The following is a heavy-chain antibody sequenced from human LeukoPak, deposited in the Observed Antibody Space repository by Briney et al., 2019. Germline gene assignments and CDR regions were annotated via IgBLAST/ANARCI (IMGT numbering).Heavy chain of an antibody. D-gene: IGHD1-1*01. CDR2: IYNSGST. J-gene: IGHJ4*02. CDR3: ARNWDDDWGCFDY. Sequence: KPSETLSLTCTVSGYSISSGYYWGWIRQAPGKGLEWIGSIYNSGSTYYNPSLKSRVTISVDMSKNQFSLKMSSVTAADTAVYYCARNWDDDWGCFDYWGQGTLVTVSS. V-gene: IGHV4-38-2*02. CDR1: GYSISSGYY.